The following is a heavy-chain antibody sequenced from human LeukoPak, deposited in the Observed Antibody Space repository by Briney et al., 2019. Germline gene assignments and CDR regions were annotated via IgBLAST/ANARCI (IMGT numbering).Heavy chain of an antibody. D-gene: IGHD1-26*01. CDR2: IRSKANSYAT. J-gene: IGHJ4*02. V-gene: IGHV3-73*01. CDR3: TRSVGATGVDY. CDR1: GFTFSGSA. Sequence: GGSLRLSCAASGFTFSGSAMHWVRQASGEGLEWVGRIRSKANSYATAYAASVKGRFTISRDDSKNTAYMQMNSLNTEDTAVYYCTRSVGATGVDYWGQGTLVTVSS.